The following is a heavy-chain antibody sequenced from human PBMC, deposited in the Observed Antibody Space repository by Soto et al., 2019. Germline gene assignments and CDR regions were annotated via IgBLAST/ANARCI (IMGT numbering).Heavy chain of an antibody. Sequence: SETLSLTCAVYGGSFSGYSWGWIRQSPGKGLEWIGEITYSGNTKYNPSLKSRVTISRDTSKNQFSLNLSSVTAADTAVYYCTRVDVYWGQGPLVTV. CDR1: GGSFSGYS. CDR3: TRVDVY. J-gene: IGHJ4*02. D-gene: IGHD3-9*01. V-gene: IGHV4-34*01. CDR2: ITYSGNT.